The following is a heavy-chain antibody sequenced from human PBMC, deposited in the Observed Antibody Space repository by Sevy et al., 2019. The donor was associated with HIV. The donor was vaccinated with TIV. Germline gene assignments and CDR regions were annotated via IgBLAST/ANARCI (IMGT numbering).Heavy chain of an antibody. D-gene: IGHD6-13*01. CDR3: ARSYSSSWYILYYFEY. CDR1: GFSFSSYS. CDR2: IGSSNSYI. J-gene: IGHJ4*02. Sequence: GGSQRLSCAASGFSFSSYSVSWVRQAPGKGLEWVASIGSSNSYIYYADSVKGRFTISRDNAKNSLFLHMNTLRVEDTAVYYCARSYSSSWYILYYFEYWGQGTPVTVSS. V-gene: IGHV3-21*01.